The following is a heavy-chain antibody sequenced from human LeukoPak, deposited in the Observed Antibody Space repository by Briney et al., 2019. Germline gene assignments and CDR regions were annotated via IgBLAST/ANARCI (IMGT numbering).Heavy chain of an antibody. CDR1: GFTVSSNY. J-gene: IGHJ4*02. CDR3: ARDAKNEYVWGSYL. D-gene: IGHD3-16*02. V-gene: IGHV3-53*01. CDR2: IYSGGST. Sequence: GGSLRLSCAASGFTVSSNYMSWVRQAPGKGLEWVSVIYSGGSTYYADSVKGRFTISRDSSKNTLYLQMNSLRAEDTAVYYCARDAKNEYVWGSYLWGQGTLVTVSS.